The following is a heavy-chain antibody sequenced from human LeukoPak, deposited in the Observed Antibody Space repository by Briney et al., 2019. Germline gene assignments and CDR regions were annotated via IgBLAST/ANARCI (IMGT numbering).Heavy chain of an antibody. CDR3: ARGRLSCSSTSCYTSIVRPEYYFDY. V-gene: IGHV4-38-2*02. J-gene: IGHJ4*02. CDR2: IYHSGST. D-gene: IGHD2-2*02. Sequence: PSETLSLTCTVSGYSISSGYYWGWIRQPPGKGLEWIGSIYHSGSTYYNPSLKSRVTISVDTSKNQFSLKLSSVTAADTAVYYCARGRLSCSSTSCYTSIVRPEYYFDYWGQGTLVTVSS. CDR1: GYSISSGYY.